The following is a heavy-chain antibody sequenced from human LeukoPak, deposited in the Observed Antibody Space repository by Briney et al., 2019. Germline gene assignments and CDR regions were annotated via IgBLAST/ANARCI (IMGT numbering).Heavy chain of an antibody. Sequence: GSLRLSCAASGFTFSSYEMNWVRQAPGKGLEWVSYISSSSSTIYYADSVKGRFTISRDNAKNSLYLQMNSLRAEDTAVYYCAREGYDFWSGYSENYFDYWGQGTLVTVSS. J-gene: IGHJ4*02. V-gene: IGHV3-48*01. CDR2: ISSSSSTI. CDR1: GFTFSSYE. CDR3: AREGYDFWSGYSENYFDY. D-gene: IGHD3-3*01.